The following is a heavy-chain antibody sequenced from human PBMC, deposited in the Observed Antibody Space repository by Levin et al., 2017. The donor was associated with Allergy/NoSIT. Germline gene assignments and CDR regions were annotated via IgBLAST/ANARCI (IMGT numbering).Heavy chain of an antibody. D-gene: IGHD3-10*01. Sequence: SCAASGFTFSSYAMHWVRQAPGKGLEWVSTISFDGSNKFYGDSVKGRFTISRDNSKGMLSLQMNSLRAEDTAVYYCASSGGSGAYSYYFYAMDVWGQGTTVTVSS. V-gene: IGHV3-33*05. CDR3: ASSGGSGAYSYYFYAMDV. CDR1: GFTFSSYA. J-gene: IGHJ6*02. CDR2: ISFDGSNK.